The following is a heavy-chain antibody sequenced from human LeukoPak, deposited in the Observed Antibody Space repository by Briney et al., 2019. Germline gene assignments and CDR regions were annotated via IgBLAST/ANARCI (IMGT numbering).Heavy chain of an antibody. D-gene: IGHD3-10*02. V-gene: IGHV3-21*01. CDR3: ARDAGYYVHDL. Sequence: GGSLRLSCAASGFTFSIYSMNWVRQAPGKGLEWVSSIGSSSSSIYYADSVKGRFTISRDNAKISLYLQMNSLTAEDTAVYYCARDAGYYVHDLWGQGTLVTVSS. CDR1: GFTFSIYS. CDR2: IGSSSSSI. J-gene: IGHJ5*02.